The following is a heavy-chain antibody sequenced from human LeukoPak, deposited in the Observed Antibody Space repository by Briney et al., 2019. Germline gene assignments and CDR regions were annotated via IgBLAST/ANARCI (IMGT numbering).Heavy chain of an antibody. CDR2: INPNSGGT. Sequence: PGGSLRLSCAASGFTFSSYAKHWVRQAPGQGLEWMGWINPNSGGTNYAQKFQGWVTMTRDTSISTAYMELSRLRSDDTAVYYCARGPMVRGVINSYNWFDPWGQGTLVTVSS. D-gene: IGHD3-10*01. V-gene: IGHV1-2*04. CDR1: GFTFSSYA. CDR3: ARGPMVRGVINSYNWFDP. J-gene: IGHJ5*02.